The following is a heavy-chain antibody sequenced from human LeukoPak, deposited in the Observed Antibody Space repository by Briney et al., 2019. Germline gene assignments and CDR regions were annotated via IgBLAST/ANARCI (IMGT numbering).Heavy chain of an antibody. D-gene: IGHD5-24*01. Sequence: GGSLRLSCAASGFTFKKYWMNWVRQVPGKGLECLANIKEDGSETYYADSVKGRFTISRDNPKNLLFLQINSLRVEDTAVYYCARETPRRGETRDGYRWGQGTLVAVSS. CDR1: GFTFKKYW. CDR2: IKEDGSET. J-gene: IGHJ4*02. V-gene: IGHV3-7*01. CDR3: ARETPRRGETRDGYR.